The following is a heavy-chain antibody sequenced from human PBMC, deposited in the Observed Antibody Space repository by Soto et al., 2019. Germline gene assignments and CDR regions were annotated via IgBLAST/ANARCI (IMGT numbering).Heavy chain of an antibody. CDR2: ISGSGGST. CDR3: AKSFSSNWYDYFDY. J-gene: IGHJ4*02. D-gene: IGHD6-13*01. Sequence: GGSLRLSCAASGIAFSTYAMSWVRQAPGKGLEWVSAISGSGGSTYYADSVKGRFTISRDKSKNTLYLQMNSLRAEDTALYYCAKSFSSNWYDYFDYWGQGSLVTVSS. V-gene: IGHV3-23*01. CDR1: GIAFSTYA.